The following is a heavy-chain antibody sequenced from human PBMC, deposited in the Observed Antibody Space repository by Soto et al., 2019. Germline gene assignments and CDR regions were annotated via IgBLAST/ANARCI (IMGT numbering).Heavy chain of an antibody. V-gene: IGHV4-39*01. J-gene: IGHJ4*02. Sequence: PSETLSLTCTVSSGSISVTNVFWGWVRQPPGKGLEWIGNVDYSGTAYFSPSLATRVTFHVDTSKNQFSLTPYSVTAADTAVYYCARITGRHLDYWGQGILVTVSS. CDR2: VDYSGTA. CDR3: ARITGRHLDY. CDR1: SGSISVTNVF. D-gene: IGHD1-20*01.